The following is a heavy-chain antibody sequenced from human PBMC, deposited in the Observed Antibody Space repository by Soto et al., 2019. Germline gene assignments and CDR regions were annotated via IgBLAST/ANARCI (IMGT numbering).Heavy chain of an antibody. CDR2: TYSGGTA. Sequence: GGSLRLSCAASGFTVSRNYMSWVRQAPGKGLEWVSVTYSGGTAYYADSVKGRFTISRDNSKNTLYLQMNSLRAEDTAVYYCARGPHYTNLDYWGQGTLVTVSS. J-gene: IGHJ4*02. CDR1: GFTVSRNY. V-gene: IGHV3-53*01. D-gene: IGHD4-4*01. CDR3: ARGPHYTNLDY.